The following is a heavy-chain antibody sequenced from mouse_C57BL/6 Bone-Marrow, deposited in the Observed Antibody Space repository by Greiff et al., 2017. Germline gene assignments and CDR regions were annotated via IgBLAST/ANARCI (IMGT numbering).Heavy chain of an antibody. CDR1: GYTFTSYW. D-gene: IGHD1-1*01. J-gene: IGHJ4*01. V-gene: IGHV1-59*01. CDR3: ARSYYGSSYGGAMDY. CDR2: IDPSDSYT. Sequence: QVQLQQPGAELVRPGTSVKLSCKASGYTFTSYWMHWVKQRPGQGLEWIGVIDPSDSYTNYNQKFKGKATLTVDTSSSTAYMQRSSLTSEDSAVYYCARSYYGSSYGGAMDYWGQGTSVTVSS.